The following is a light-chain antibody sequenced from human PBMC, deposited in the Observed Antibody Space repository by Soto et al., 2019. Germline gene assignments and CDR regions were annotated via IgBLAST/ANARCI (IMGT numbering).Light chain of an antibody. J-gene: IGLJ2*01. CDR2: EVS. V-gene: IGLV2-8*01. CDR1: SSDVGGYNY. Sequence: QSALTQPPSASGSPGQSVTISCTGTSSDVGGYNYVSWYQQHPGKAPKVMIYEVSKRPSGVPGRFSGSRSGNTASLTVSGLQAEDEADYYCSLYAASNNLVFGGGTKLTVL. CDR3: SLYAASNNLV.